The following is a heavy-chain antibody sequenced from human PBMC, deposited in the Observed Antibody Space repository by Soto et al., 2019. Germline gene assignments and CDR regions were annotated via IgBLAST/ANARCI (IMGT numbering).Heavy chain of an antibody. Sequence: ASVKVSCKASGYTFTGYYMHWVRQAPGQGLEWMGWINPNSGGTNYAQKFRGRVTMTRDTSISTAYMELSRLRSDDTAVYYCAGEIRYYYDSSGYYYGSHWGQGTLVTVSS. CDR3: AGEIRYYYDSSGYYYGSH. D-gene: IGHD3-22*01. J-gene: IGHJ4*02. V-gene: IGHV1-2*02. CDR2: INPNSGGT. CDR1: GYTFTGYY.